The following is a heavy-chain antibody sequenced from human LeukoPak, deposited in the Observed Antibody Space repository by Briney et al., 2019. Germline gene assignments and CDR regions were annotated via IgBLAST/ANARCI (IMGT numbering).Heavy chain of an antibody. J-gene: IGHJ4*02. Sequence: SETLSLTCTVSGGSISSSSYYWGWIRQPPGKGLEWIGSIYYSGSTYYNPSLKSRVTISVDTSKNQFSLKLSSVTAADTAVYYCARHLLSPYYYDSSGSYLDHWGQGTLVTVSS. CDR3: ARHLLSPYYYDSSGSYLDH. V-gene: IGHV4-39*01. CDR2: IYYSGST. D-gene: IGHD3-22*01. CDR1: GGSISSSSYY.